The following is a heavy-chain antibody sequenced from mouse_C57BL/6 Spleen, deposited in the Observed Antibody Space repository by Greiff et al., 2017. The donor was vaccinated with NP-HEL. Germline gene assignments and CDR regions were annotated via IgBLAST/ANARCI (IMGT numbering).Heavy chain of an antibody. CDR1: GFTFSDYY. Sequence: EVMLVESEGGLVQPGSSMKLSCTASGFTFSDYYMAWVRQVPEKGLEWVANINYDGSSTYYLDSLKSRFIISRDNAKNILYLQMSSLKSEDTATYYCARRNPSHWYFDVWGTGTTVTVSS. J-gene: IGHJ1*03. CDR3: ARRNPSHWYFDV. CDR2: INYDGSST. V-gene: IGHV5-16*02.